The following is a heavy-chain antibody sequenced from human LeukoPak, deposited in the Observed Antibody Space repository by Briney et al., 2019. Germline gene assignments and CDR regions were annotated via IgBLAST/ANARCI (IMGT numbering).Heavy chain of an antibody. V-gene: IGHV4-39*01. CDR3: ARQASDYYYYYMDV. CDR1: GASISSSAYY. Sequence: SETLSLTCTVSGASISSSAYYWGWLRQVPGKGLEWIGSIYYSGNAYYNPSLESRVAISEDTSRSRFSLMLTSVTAADTAVYYCARQASDYYYYYMDVWGQGTTVIVAS. J-gene: IGHJ6*03. CDR2: IYYSGNA.